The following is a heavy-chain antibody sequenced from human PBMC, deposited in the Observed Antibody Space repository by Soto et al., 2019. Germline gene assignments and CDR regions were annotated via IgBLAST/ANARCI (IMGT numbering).Heavy chain of an antibody. CDR1: GDSVSSNSAA. Sequence: PSQTLSLTCAISGDSVSSNSAAWNWIRQSPSRGLEWLGRTYYRSKWYNDYAVSVKSRITINPDTSKNQFSLQLNSVTPEDTAVYYCARAKQQLTHLNYYSGMDVWGQGTTVTVSS. J-gene: IGHJ6*02. V-gene: IGHV6-1*01. CDR2: TYYRSKWYN. D-gene: IGHD6-13*01. CDR3: ARAKQQLTHLNYYSGMDV.